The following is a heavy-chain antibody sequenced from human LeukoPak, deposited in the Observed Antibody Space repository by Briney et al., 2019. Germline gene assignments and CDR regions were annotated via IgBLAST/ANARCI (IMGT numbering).Heavy chain of an antibody. V-gene: IGHV3-11*04. D-gene: IGHD3-22*01. CDR3: ARDPDYYDSSGSFDP. J-gene: IGHJ5*02. Sequence: PGGSLRLSCAASGFTFSDYYMSWIRQAPGKGLEWVSYISSSGSTIYYADSVKGRFTISRDNAKNSLYLQMNSLRAEDTAVYYCARDPDYYDSSGSFDPWGQGTLVTVSS. CDR1: GFTFSDYY. CDR2: ISSSGSTI.